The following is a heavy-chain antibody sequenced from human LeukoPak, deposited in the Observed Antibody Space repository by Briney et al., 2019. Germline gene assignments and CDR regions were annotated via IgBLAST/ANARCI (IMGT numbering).Heavy chain of an antibody. V-gene: IGHV3-23*01. CDR2: ITGSGGNT. D-gene: IGHD6-13*01. CDR1: GFTFSSYW. J-gene: IGHJ6*02. CDR3: AKAASSSWPSYYYGMDV. Sequence: GGSLRLSCAASGFTFSSYWMHWVRQAPGKGLEWVSVITGSGGNTYYADSVKGRFTISKDNSKNTVYLQMSSLRVDDTAVYYCAKAASSSWPSYYYGMDVWGQGTTVTVSS.